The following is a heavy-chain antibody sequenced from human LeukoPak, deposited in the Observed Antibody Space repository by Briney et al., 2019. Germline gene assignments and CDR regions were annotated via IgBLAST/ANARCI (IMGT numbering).Heavy chain of an antibody. V-gene: IGHV4-34*01. J-gene: IGHJ6*03. D-gene: IGHD1-26*01. CDR3: ARVGGSYFPPYYYYYMDV. CDR1: GGSFSDYY. CDR2: VDHSGST. Sequence: SETLSLTCAVYGGSFSDYYWSWIRQPPGKGLEWIGEVDHSGSTNYNPSLKSRVTISVDTSKNQFSLKLSSVTAADTAVYYCARVGGSYFPPYYYYYMDVWGKGTTVTISS.